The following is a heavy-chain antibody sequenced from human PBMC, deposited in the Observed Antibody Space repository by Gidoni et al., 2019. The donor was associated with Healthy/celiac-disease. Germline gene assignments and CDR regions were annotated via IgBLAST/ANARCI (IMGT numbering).Heavy chain of an antibody. CDR1: GSSISSGGDD. CDR3: ARDLHPDAFDI. V-gene: IGHV4-31*03. Sequence: VQLQESGPGLVKPAQTLSLTRTDAGSSISSGGDDWSWIRQHPGNGMEWIGYIYYSGSTYYNPSLTSRVTISVDSSKIQFPLKLSSVAAAGAAVYYCARDLHPDAFDIWGQGTMVTVSS. CDR2: IYYSGST. J-gene: IGHJ3*02.